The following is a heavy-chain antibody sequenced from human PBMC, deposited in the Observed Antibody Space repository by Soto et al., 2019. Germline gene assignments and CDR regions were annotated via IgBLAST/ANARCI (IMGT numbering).Heavy chain of an antibody. CDR3: AKAGRSSWYEFRYYYYGMDV. V-gene: IGHV3-30*18. D-gene: IGHD6-13*01. Sequence: GGSLRLSCAASGFTFSSYGMHWVRQAPGKGLEWVAVISYDGSNKYYADSVKGRFTISRDNPKNTLYLQMNSLRAEDTAVYYCAKAGRSSWYEFRYYYYGMDVWGQGTTVTVSS. CDR1: GFTFSSYG. J-gene: IGHJ6*02. CDR2: ISYDGSNK.